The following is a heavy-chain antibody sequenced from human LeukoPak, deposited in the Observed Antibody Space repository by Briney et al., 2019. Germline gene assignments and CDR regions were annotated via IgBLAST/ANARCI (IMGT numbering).Heavy chain of an antibody. Sequence: GSLRLSCAASGFTFGSYAMSWVRQAPGKGLEWIGYIYYSGSTNYKPSLKSRVTISVDTSKNQFSLKLSSVTAADTAVYYCARGGYYGSGNDFRFDPWGQGTLVTVSS. CDR3: ARGGYYGSGNDFRFDP. V-gene: IGHV4-59*01. CDR1: GFTFGSYA. D-gene: IGHD3-10*01. CDR2: IYYSGST. J-gene: IGHJ5*02.